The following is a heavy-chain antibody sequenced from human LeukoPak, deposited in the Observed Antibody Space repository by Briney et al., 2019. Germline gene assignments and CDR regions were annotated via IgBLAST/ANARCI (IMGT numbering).Heavy chain of an antibody. Sequence: GSLRLSCAASGFTFSSYALSWVRQAPGKGLECVSAISGSGGSTYSADSLKGRFTISRDNSKNTLYLQINSLRADDTAVFYCAMVGLGSAFDNWCQGTLVTVSS. V-gene: IGHV3-23*01. CDR2: ISGSGGST. CDR1: GFTFSSYA. CDR3: AMVGLGSAFDN. J-gene: IGHJ4*02. D-gene: IGHD6-19*01.